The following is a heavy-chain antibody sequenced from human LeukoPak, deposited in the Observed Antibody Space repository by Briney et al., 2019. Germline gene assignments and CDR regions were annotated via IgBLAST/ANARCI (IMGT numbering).Heavy chain of an antibody. J-gene: IGHJ4*02. V-gene: IGHV3-53*01. CDR3: ARGPNSDT. CDR1: GFGVNGKN. Sequence: GGSLRLSCVALGFGVNGKNKSWVRQAPGMGLECVSIIYAGGSTFYADSVKGRFTISRDSFENTVFLQMNSLRAGDTAVYYCARGPNSDTWGQGTLVTVSS. D-gene: IGHD1-26*01. CDR2: IYAGGST.